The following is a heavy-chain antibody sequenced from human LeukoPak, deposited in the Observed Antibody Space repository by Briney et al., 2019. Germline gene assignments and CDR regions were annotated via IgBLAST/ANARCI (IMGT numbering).Heavy chain of an antibody. CDR2: IRSKANSYAT. Sequence: GGSLRLSRAASGFTFSGSAMHWVRQAPGKGLEWVGRIRSKANSYATAYAASVKGRFTISRDDSKNTAYLQMNSLKTEDTAVYYCYKTRDYWGQGTLVTVSS. CDR3: YKTRDY. CDR1: GFTFSGSA. V-gene: IGHV3-73*01. D-gene: IGHD1-1*01. J-gene: IGHJ4*02.